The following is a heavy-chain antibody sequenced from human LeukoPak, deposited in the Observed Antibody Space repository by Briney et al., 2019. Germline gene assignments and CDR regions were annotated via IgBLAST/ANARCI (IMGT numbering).Heavy chain of an antibody. Sequence: GGSLRLSCAASGFTFNTYTMNWVRQAPGKGLEWVSYISGSSGIIDYADSVRGRFTISRDNAKNSLYLQMNSLRAEDTAVYYCAKPPDWYCSSPSCHFAAPFDYWGQGTLVTVSS. V-gene: IGHV3-48*01. CDR3: AKPPDWYCSSPSCHFAAPFDY. J-gene: IGHJ4*02. CDR1: GFTFNTYT. CDR2: ISGSSGII. D-gene: IGHD2-2*01.